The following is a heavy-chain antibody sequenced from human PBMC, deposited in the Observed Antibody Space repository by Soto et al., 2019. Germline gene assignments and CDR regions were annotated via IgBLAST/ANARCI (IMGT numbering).Heavy chain of an antibody. CDR2: IGGSTSGI. V-gene: IGHV3-48*01. D-gene: IGHD1-26*01. Sequence: GGSLRLSCAASGLDHSVYSVHWVRQAPGKGLEWVSYIGGSTSGIYYAGSVKGRFTISKDNVKNSLSLQMNSLRAEDTAVYYCARDSGSYLLDYAMDVWGQGTTVTVSS. CDR1: GLDHSVYS. CDR3: ARDSGSYLLDYAMDV. J-gene: IGHJ6*02.